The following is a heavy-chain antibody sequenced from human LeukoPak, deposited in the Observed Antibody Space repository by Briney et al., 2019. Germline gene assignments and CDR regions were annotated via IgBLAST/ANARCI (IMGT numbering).Heavy chain of an antibody. Sequence: GGSLRLSCAASGFTFSSYAMSWVRQSPARGLEWVASISPGGGTTYYADSVKGRFTISRDNSKNTLYLQMNSLRAEDTAVYYCARCYTYGTTWFGGLDVWGQGTTVTVSS. J-gene: IGHJ6*02. CDR2: ISPGGGTT. D-gene: IGHD3-10*01. V-gene: IGHV3-23*01. CDR1: GFTFSSYA. CDR3: ARCYTYGTTWFGGLDV.